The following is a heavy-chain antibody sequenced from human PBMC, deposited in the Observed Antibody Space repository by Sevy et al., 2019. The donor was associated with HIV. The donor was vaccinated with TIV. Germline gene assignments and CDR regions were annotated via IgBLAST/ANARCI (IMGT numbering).Heavy chain of an antibody. CDR2: ISYDGSVK. CDR1: GFSFNGYA. Sequence: GESLKISCAASGFSFNGYAMHWVRQAPGRGLEWLAVISYDGSVKYYTESVKGRFTISRDNTKNTLFLQLNSLGPEDTAVYYCVREGRNYEYVWGTYHSGFRAQGTLVTVSS. V-gene: IGHV3-30*04. D-gene: IGHD3-16*02. CDR3: VREGRNYEYVWGTYHSGF. J-gene: IGHJ4*02.